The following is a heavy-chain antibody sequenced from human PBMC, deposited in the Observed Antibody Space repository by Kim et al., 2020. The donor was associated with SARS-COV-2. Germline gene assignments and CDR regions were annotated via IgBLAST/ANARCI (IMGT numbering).Heavy chain of an antibody. J-gene: IGHJ4*02. V-gene: IGHV3-30*01. Sequence: KYYADSVKGRFTISRDNSKNTLYLQMNSLRAEDTAVYYCERRTRGEEYDYWGQGTLVTVSS. CDR2: K. D-gene: IGHD1-1*01. CDR3: ERRTRGEEYDY.